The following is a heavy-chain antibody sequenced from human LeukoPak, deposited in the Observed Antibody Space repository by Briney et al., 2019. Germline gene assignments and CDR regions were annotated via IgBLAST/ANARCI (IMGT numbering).Heavy chain of an antibody. V-gene: IGHV4-30-4*01. Sequence: SETLSLTCTVSGGSISSGDYYWSWIRQPPGRGLEWLGYIYYGGSTYYDPSLKSRVTISVDTSKNQFSLKLSSVTAADTAVYYCARIGLSDYYDSSGGSIGYWGQGTLVTVSS. CDR2: IYYGGST. CDR1: GGSISSGDYY. J-gene: IGHJ4*02. CDR3: ARIGLSDYYDSSGGSIGY. D-gene: IGHD3-22*01.